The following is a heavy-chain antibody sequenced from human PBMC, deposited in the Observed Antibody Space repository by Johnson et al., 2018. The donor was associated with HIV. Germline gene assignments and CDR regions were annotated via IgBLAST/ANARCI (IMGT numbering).Heavy chain of an antibody. Sequence: VQLVESGGGWIQPGGSLRLSCAVSGFTVRNNYMSWVRQAPGKGLEWVAGIKYDGSGKFCVDSVKGRFTISRDNAKDSLFLQMNSLRAEDTAVYYCARSNAFDIWGQGTMVTVSS. CDR2: IKYDGSGK. J-gene: IGHJ3*02. V-gene: IGHV3-7*01. CDR1: GFTVRNNY. CDR3: ARSNAFDI.